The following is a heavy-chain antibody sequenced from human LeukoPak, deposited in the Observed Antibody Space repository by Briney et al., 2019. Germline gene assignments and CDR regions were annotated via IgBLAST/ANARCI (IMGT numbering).Heavy chain of an antibody. D-gene: IGHD2-21*02. CDR3: ARAGDPGFDY. Sequence: SETLSFTCTVSGGSISSSSYYWGWIRQPPGKGLEWIGSIYYSGSTYYNPSLKSRVTISVDTSKNQFSLKLSSVTAADTAVYYCARAGDPGFDYWGQGTLVTVSS. V-gene: IGHV4-39*01. J-gene: IGHJ4*02. CDR2: IYYSGST. CDR1: GGSISSSSYY.